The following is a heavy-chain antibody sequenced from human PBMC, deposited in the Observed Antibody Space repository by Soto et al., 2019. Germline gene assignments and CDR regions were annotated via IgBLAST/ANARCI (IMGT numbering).Heavy chain of an antibody. V-gene: IGHV4-59*01. Sequence: ETLSDTNTVSPGSTSRYYWLWIRQPPGKRLEWIGYITFSGTTNYNPSLKSRVTMSVDTSTNQLSLRLTSVNAAHTDMYYCVGHPGGSRISLYTRGPRSLVTVSS. D-gene: IGHD2-8*02. CDR3: VGHPGGSRISLYT. CDR1: PGSTSRYY. J-gene: IGHJ4*01. CDR2: ITFSGTT.